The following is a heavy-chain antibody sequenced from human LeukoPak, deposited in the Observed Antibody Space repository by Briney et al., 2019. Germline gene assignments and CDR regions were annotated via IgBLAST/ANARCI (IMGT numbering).Heavy chain of an antibody. J-gene: IGHJ6*03. V-gene: IGHV3-23*01. CDR3: AKAWPNYYYVDV. Sequence: GGSLRLSCEVSGFTFSTYGMSWVRQAPGKGLEWVSAITGSGGRTYYADSVKGRFTISRDNSRDRLYLETNSLRAEDTAVYYSAKAWPNYYYVDVWGKGTTVTVSS. CDR1: GFTFSTYG. CDR2: ITGSGGRT.